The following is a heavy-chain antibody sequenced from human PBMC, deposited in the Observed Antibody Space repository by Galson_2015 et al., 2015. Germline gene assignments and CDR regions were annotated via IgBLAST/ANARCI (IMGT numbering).Heavy chain of an antibody. CDR2: IVAIFGTA. CDR3: ARESGFGYRDDGFDI. D-gene: IGHD5-12*01. J-gene: IGHJ3*02. V-gene: IGHV1-69*13. CDR1: GRTFSSYA. Sequence: SVKVSCKASGRTFSSYAISWVRQAPGQGLEWMGGIVAIFGTANYAQKFQGRVTITADESTSTAYMQLSSVRSEDTAVYYCARESGFGYRDDGFDIWGQGTMVTVSS.